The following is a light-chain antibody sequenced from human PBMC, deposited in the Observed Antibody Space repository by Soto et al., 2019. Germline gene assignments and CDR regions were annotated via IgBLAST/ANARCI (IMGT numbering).Light chain of an antibody. CDR1: QSLQHSNGYNY. Sequence: DIVMTQSPLSLPVTPGEPASISCMSSQSLQHSNGYNYLDWYFQKPGQSPQLLIHLASNRASGVPVRFSGSGSGTDFTLNISSVEAEDVGLYYCMQGVQMPPITFGQGTRLEIK. J-gene: IGKJ5*01. V-gene: IGKV2-28*01. CDR2: LAS. CDR3: MQGVQMPPIT.